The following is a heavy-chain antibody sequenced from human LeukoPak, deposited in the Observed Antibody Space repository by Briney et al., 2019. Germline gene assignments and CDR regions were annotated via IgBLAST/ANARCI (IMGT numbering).Heavy chain of an antibody. V-gene: IGHV3-11*06. CDR3: ATDSGSSYGSSNY. CDR2: ITSSSDYT. D-gene: IGHD5-18*01. CDR1: GFTFSDSY. Sequence: GGSLRLSCAASGFTFSDSYMSWIRQAPGKGLEWVSYITSSSDYTNYVDSVKGRFTISRDNAKNSLYLQMNSLRAEDTAVYYCATDSGSSYGSSNYWGQGTLVTVSS. J-gene: IGHJ4*02.